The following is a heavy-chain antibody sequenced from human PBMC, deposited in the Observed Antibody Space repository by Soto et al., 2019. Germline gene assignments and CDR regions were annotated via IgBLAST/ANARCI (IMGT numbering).Heavy chain of an antibody. Sequence: SETLSLTCTVSGGSISSSSYYWGWIRQPPGKGLEWIGSIYYSGSTYYNPSFKSRVTISVDTSKNQFSLKLSSVTAADTAVYYCASYYDHYYESSGYGRFWLDTWGQGTLVTVSS. CDR1: GGSISSSSYY. CDR2: IYYSGST. V-gene: IGHV4-39*07. J-gene: IGHJ5*02. CDR3: ASYYDHYYESSGYGRFWLDT. D-gene: IGHD3-22*01.